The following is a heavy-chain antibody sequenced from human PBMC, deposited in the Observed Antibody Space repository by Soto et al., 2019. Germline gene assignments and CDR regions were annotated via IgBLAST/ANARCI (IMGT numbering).Heavy chain of an antibody. CDR3: AREWPWSLLNLGLGYFDY. CDR2: IIPILGIA. CDR1: GGTFSSYT. D-gene: IGHD1-26*01. V-gene: IGHV1-69*08. J-gene: IGHJ4*02. Sequence: QVQLVQSGAEVKKPGSSVKVSCKASGGTFSSYTISWVRQAPGQGLEWMGRIIPILGIANYAQKFQGRVTITADKSTSTAYMELSSLRSEDTAVYYCAREWPWSLLNLGLGYFDYWGQGTLVTVSS.